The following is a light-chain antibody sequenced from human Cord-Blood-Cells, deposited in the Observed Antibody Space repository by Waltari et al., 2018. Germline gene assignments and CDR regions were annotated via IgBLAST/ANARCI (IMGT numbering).Light chain of an antibody. CDR2: EGS. CDR3: CSYAGSPWV. V-gene: IGLV2-23*01. Sequence: SALTQPASVSGSPGQSITISSTGTSSDVGSYNLVSWYQQHPGKAPKLMIYEGSKRPSGVSNRFSGSKSGNTASLTISGLQAEDEADYYCCSYAGSPWVFGGGTKLTVL. J-gene: IGLJ3*02. CDR1: SSDVGSYNL.